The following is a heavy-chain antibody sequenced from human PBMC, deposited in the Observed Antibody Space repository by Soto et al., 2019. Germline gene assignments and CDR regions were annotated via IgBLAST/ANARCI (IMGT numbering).Heavy chain of an antibody. CDR2: INHSGST. CDR1: GGSFIGYY. Sequence: QVELQQWGAGLLKPSETLSLTCAVYGGSFIGYYWSWIRQPPGKGLEWIGEINHSGSTNYKPSLPSRVTISVDMSKNQFSLQLSSVTAADTAVYYCARPGFSSSWFLGNYYYYMDVWGKGTTVTVSS. CDR3: ARPGFSSSWFLGNYYYYMDV. V-gene: IGHV4-34*01. J-gene: IGHJ6*03. D-gene: IGHD6-13*01.